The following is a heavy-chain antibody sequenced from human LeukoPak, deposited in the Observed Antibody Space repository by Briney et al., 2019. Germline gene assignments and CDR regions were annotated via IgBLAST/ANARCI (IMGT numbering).Heavy chain of an antibody. V-gene: IGHV4-4*09. Sequence: SETLSLTCTVSGDSISNYYWSWIRQPPGKGLEWIGYISGSGSTNYNPSLKSRVTISIDASKNQFSLKLSSVTAADTAVYYCARPLLGVFDPWGQGTLVTVSS. J-gene: IGHJ5*02. D-gene: IGHD2-8*01. CDR3: ARPLLGVFDP. CDR2: ISGSGST. CDR1: GDSISNYY.